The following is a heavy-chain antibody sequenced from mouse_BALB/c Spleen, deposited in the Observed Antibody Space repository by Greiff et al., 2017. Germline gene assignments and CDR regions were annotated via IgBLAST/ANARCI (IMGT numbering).Heavy chain of an antibody. CDR1: GFTFSDYY. CDR3: ATPYYGYDYWYFDV. Sequence: EVKLMESGGGLVKPGGSLKLSCAASGFTFSDYYMYWVRQTPEKRLEWVATISDGGSYTYYPDSVKGRFTISRDNAKNNLYLQMSSLKSEDTAMYYCATPYYGYDYWYFDVWGAGTTVTVSS. D-gene: IGHD1-2*01. J-gene: IGHJ1*01. V-gene: IGHV5-4*02. CDR2: ISDGGSYT.